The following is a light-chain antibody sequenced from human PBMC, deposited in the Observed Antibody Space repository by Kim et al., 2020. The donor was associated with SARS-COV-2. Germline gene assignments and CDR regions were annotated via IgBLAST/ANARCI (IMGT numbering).Light chain of an antibody. CDR1: QSISNN. CDR2: GVS. V-gene: IGKV3-15*01. Sequence: VAPGERATLSCRASQSISNNLAWFQQEPGQAPRLLMYGVSTKATGVPVRFSGSGSGTEFTLTISSLQSEDFAVYYCQQYINWPRTFGQGTKVDIK. J-gene: IGKJ1*01. CDR3: QQYINWPRT.